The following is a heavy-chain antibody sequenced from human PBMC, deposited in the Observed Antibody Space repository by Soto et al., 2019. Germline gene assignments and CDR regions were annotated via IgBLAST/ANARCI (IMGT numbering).Heavy chain of an antibody. CDR2: IRGKAYGGTT. CDR3: TRHRNDYDDYVSDY. V-gene: IGHV3-49*03. D-gene: IGHD4-17*01. J-gene: IGHJ4*02. CDR1: GFTFGDYA. Sequence: PGGSLRLSCTASGFTFGDYAMSWFRQAPGKGLEWVGFIRGKAYGGTTEYAASVKGRFTISRDDSKSIAYLQMNSLKTEDTAVYYCTRHRNDYDDYVSDYWGQGTLVTVSS.